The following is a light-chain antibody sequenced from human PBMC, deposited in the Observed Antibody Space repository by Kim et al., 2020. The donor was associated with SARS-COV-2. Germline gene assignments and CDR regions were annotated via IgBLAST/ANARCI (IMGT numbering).Light chain of an antibody. CDR1: QSVSNN. V-gene: IGKV3-15*01. CDR2: DVS. Sequence: EIVMTQSPATVSVSPGERATLSCRTSQSVSNNVAWYQQKPGQAPRLPIYDVSTRATDIPARFSGSGSGTDFSLTISSLQSEDFAVYYCQHYSNWPRTFGQGTKVDIK. J-gene: IGKJ1*01. CDR3: QHYSNWPRT.